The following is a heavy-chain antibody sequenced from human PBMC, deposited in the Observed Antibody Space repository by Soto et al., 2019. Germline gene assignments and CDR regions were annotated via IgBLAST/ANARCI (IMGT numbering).Heavy chain of an antibody. V-gene: IGHV5-51*01. CDR3: ARSYFGDYQYYFDY. Sequence: PGESLKISCKGSEYHFTSYWIAWVRQMPGKGLEWMGIIYPGDSDTRYSPSFQGQVTISADKSINTSYLQWNSLRASDTAMYFCARSYFGDYQYYFDYWGHGTLVTVSS. CDR2: IYPGDSDT. J-gene: IGHJ4*01. CDR1: EYHFTSYW. D-gene: IGHD4-17*01.